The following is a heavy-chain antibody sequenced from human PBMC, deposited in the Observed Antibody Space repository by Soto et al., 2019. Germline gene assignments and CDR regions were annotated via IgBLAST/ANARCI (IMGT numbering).Heavy chain of an antibody. Sequence: SEPLSLTCTVSGGSIRSSSYYWGWIRQPPGKGLEWIGSIYYSGGTYYTPSLKSRVTISVDTSKNQFSLKRSSVTAADTAVYYCARHRPTSDAFDIWGQGTMVTVSS. D-gene: IGHD2-2*01. CDR2: IYYSGGT. CDR3: ARHRPTSDAFDI. V-gene: IGHV4-39*01. J-gene: IGHJ3*02. CDR1: GGSIRSSSYY.